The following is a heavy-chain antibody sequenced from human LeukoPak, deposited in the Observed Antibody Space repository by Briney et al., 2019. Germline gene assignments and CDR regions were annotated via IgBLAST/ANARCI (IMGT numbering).Heavy chain of an antibody. D-gene: IGHD2-2*01. J-gene: IGHJ4*02. CDR1: GYTFTSYG. Sequence: ASVKVSCKASGYTFTSYGISWVRQAPGQGLEWMGWISAYNGNTNYAQKLQGRVTMTTDTSTSTAHMELRSLRSDDTAVYYCARVRRRTYCSSTSCQSRDYYFDYWGQGTLVTVSS. CDR3: ARVRRRTYCSSTSCQSRDYYFDY. V-gene: IGHV1-18*01. CDR2: ISAYNGNT.